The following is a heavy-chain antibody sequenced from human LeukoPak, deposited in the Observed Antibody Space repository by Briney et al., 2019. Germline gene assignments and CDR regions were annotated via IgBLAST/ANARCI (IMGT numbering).Heavy chain of an antibody. V-gene: IGHV4-39*02. CDR3: ARLYYYGSGDRGFFDY. CDR2: ISSGGST. D-gene: IGHD3-10*01. J-gene: IGHJ4*02. CDR1: GGSIDSTIYY. Sequence: SETLSLTCTVSGGSIDSTIYYWGWIRQPPGKGLEWIASISSGGSTYYNPSLKSPVTISVDTSKNHFSLKLSSATAADTAMYYCARLYYYGSGDRGFFDYWGLGTLVTVS.